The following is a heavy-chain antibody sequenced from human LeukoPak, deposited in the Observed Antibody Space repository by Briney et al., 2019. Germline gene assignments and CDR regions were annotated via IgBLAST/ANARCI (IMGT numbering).Heavy chain of an antibody. D-gene: IGHD5-18*01. Sequence: ASVKVSCKASGYTFTSYDINWVRQATGQGLEWMGWMNPNSGNTGYAQKFQGRVTMTRNTSISTAYMELSSLRSEDTAVYYCARGQGDTAMVDFDYWGQGTLVTVSS. J-gene: IGHJ4*02. CDR1: GYTFTSYD. CDR3: ARGQGDTAMVDFDY. CDR2: MNPNSGNT. V-gene: IGHV1-8*01.